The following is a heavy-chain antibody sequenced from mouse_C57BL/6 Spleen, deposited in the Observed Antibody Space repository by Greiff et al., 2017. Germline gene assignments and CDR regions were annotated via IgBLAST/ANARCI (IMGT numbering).Heavy chain of an antibody. Sequence: QVQLQQSGPELVKPGASVKISCKASGYAFSSSWMNWVKQRPGKGLEWIGRIYPGDGDTNYNGKFKGKATLTADKSSSTAYMQLSSLTSEDSAVYFCARTLSYYYGSSPLDNWGQGTTLTVSS. CDR2: IYPGDGDT. D-gene: IGHD1-1*01. J-gene: IGHJ2*01. V-gene: IGHV1-82*01. CDR3: ARTLSYYYGSSPLDN. CDR1: GYAFSSSW.